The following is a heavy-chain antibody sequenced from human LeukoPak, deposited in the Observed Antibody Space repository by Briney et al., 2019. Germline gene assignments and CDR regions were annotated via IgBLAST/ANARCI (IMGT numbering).Heavy chain of an antibody. D-gene: IGHD3-10*01. Sequence: GGSLRLSCAVSGFTFSSYAMSWVRLAPGKGLEWVSAISGSGGSTYYADSVKGRFTISRDNSKNTLYLQMNSLRAEDTAVYYCAKYYGSGSYIATQGFDYWGQGTLVTVSS. J-gene: IGHJ4*02. CDR2: ISGSGGST. CDR3: AKYYGSGSYIATQGFDY. CDR1: GFTFSSYA. V-gene: IGHV3-23*01.